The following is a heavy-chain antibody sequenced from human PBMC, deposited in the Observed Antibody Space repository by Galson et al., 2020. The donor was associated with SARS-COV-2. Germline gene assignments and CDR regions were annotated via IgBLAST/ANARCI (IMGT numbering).Heavy chain of an antibody. CDR2: IFPADSDV. D-gene: IGHD2-15*01. CDR3: ARQSDGGWDD. Sequence: GGSLRLSCKGSGYVFTNHWIGWVRQKPGKGLEWMGIIFPADSDVIYSPSYQGPVTISDDKSITTAYLQWSSLKASDTAMYYCARQSDGGWDDWGQGTLVTVSS. J-gene: IGHJ4*02. V-gene: IGHV5-51*01. CDR1: GYVFTNHW.